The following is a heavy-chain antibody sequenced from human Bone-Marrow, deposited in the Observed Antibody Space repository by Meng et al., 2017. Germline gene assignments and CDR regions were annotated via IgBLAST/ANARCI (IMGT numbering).Heavy chain of an antibody. CDR1: GGSFSGYY. CDR3: ARYDILTGYYDY. CDR2: INHSGST. J-gene: IGHJ4*02. D-gene: IGHD3-9*01. V-gene: IGHV4-34*01. Sequence: SETLSLTCAVYGGSFSGYYWSWIRQPPGKGLEWIGEINHSGSTNYNPSLKSRVTISVDTSKNQFSLKLSSVTAADTAVYYCARYDILTGYYDYWGQGTLVTVSS.